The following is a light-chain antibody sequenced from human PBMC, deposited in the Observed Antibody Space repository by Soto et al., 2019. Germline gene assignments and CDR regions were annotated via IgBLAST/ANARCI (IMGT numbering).Light chain of an antibody. CDR1: QSTDTNS. J-gene: IGKJ4*01. Sequence: EIVLPQSPGPLSLSPGERTTLSCRALQSTDTNSLAWYQQKPGQAPRLRIYGASSRATGLPDRFSGSGSVTDFTLTISRVEPEDLAVYYCQQYGTSPLTFGGGTKVESK. CDR3: QQYGTSPLT. V-gene: IGKV3-20*01. CDR2: GAS.